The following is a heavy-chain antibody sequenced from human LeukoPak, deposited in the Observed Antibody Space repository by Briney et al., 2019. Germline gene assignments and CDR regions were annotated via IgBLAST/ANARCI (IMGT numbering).Heavy chain of an antibody. CDR2: IYTSGST. Sequence: SETLSLTCTVSGGSISSGSYYWRWLRQPAGKGLEWIGRIYTSGSTNYNPSLKSRVTISVNTSKNQFSLKLSSVTAADTAVYYCARAGYYDFWSGYYTDAGNYYYMDVWGKGTTVTVSS. D-gene: IGHD3-3*01. CDR3: ARAGYYDFWSGYYTDAGNYYYMDV. J-gene: IGHJ6*03. CDR1: GGSISSGSYY. V-gene: IGHV4-61*02.